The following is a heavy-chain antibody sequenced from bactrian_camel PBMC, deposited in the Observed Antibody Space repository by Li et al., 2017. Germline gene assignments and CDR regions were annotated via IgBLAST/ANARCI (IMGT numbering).Heavy chain of an antibody. Sequence: HVQLVESGGGSVRAGGSLRLACAVSGYTHDTFCMGWVRQAPGQEREGVAGIYTGAPRTYYADFVKGRFTISPGNATNTVSLQMNSLKPEDTAMYYCAADRMACLRPSVQLAAYNFWGQGTQVTVS. CDR3: AADRMACLRPSVQLAAYNF. V-gene: IGHV3S1*01. CDR2: IYTGAPRT. J-gene: IGHJ4*01. CDR1: GYTHDTFC.